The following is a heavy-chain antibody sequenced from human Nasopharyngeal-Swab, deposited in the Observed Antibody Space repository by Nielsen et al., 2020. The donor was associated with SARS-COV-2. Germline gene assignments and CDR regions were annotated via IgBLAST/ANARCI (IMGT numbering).Heavy chain of an antibody. CDR3: ARDEYSSSWYPDY. CDR1: GFTFSSYS. V-gene: IGHV3-48*01. J-gene: IGHJ4*02. CDR2: ISSSSSTI. D-gene: IGHD6-13*01. Sequence: GESLKISCAASGFTFSSYSMNWVRQAPGKGLEWVSYISSSSSTIYYADSVKGRFTISRDNAKNSLYLQMNSLKAEDTAVYYCARDEYSSSWYPDYWGQGTLVTVSS.